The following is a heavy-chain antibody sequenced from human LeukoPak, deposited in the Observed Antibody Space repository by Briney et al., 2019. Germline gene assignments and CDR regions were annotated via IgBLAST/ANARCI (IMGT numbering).Heavy chain of an antibody. CDR1: GFTSSSYS. CDR2: ISSSSSTI. CDR3: ARVLEAAPDY. V-gene: IGHV3-48*01. J-gene: IGHJ4*02. Sequence: GSLRLSCAASGFTSSSYSMNWVRQAPGKGLEWVSYISSSSSTIYYADSVKGRFTISRDNAKNSLYLQMNSLRAEDTAVYYCARVLEAAPDYWGQGTLVTVSS. D-gene: IGHD3-3*01.